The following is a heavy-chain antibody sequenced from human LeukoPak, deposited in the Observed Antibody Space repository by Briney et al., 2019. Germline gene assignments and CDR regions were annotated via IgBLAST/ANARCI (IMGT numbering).Heavy chain of an antibody. CDR3: ARRVAPPTNAFDI. CDR1: GDSISPYY. J-gene: IGHJ3*02. V-gene: IGHV4-59*08. CDR2: IFYNGNT. Sequence: SETLSLTCTVSGDSISPYYWSWIRQPPGKGLEWFGHIFYNGNTNYNPSLKSRITISLDTSKNQFSLKLSSVTAADTAVYYRARRVAPPTNAFDIWGQGTMVTVSS. D-gene: IGHD3-3*01.